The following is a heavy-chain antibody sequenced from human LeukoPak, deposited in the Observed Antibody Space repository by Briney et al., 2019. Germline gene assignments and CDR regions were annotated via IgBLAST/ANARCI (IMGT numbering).Heavy chain of an antibody. J-gene: IGHJ3*02. Sequence: GASVKVSCKPSGYRFSRYGISWVRQAPGQGLEWMGWISAYNGNTNYAQKLQGRVTMTTDTSTSTAYMELRSLRSDDTAVYYCARVLGDSSGYYYKGPAFDIWGQGTMVTVSS. CDR2: ISAYNGNT. V-gene: IGHV1-18*01. CDR1: GYRFSRYG. CDR3: ARVLGDSSGYYYKGPAFDI. D-gene: IGHD3-22*01.